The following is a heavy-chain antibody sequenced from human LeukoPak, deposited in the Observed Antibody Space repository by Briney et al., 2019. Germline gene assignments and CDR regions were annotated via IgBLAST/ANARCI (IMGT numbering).Heavy chain of an antibody. V-gene: IGHV3-15*01. CDR1: GFTFSNAW. Sequence: GGSLRLSCAASGFTFSNAWMSWVRQAPGKGLEWVGRIKSKTDGGTTDYAAPVKGRFTISRDDSKNTLYLQMNSLKTEDTAVYYCTTDPPPRIDSGSYQSKTDAFDIWGQGTMVTVSS. CDR3: TTDPPPRIDSGSYQSKTDAFDI. J-gene: IGHJ3*02. CDR2: IKSKTDGGTT. D-gene: IGHD1-26*01.